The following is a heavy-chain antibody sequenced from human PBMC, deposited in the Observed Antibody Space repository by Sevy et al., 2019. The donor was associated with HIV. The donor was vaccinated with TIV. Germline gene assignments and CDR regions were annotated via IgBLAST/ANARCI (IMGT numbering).Heavy chain of an antibody. CDR1: GYTFTGYY. V-gene: IGHV1-2*02. Sequence: ASVKVSRKASGYTFTGYYMHWVRQAPGQGLEWMGWINPNSGGTNYAQKFQGRVTMTRDTSISTAYMELSRLRSDDTAVYYCASYYYDSSGYHDFWGQGTLVTVSS. CDR2: INPNSGGT. D-gene: IGHD3-22*01. J-gene: IGHJ4*02. CDR3: ASYYYDSSGYHDF.